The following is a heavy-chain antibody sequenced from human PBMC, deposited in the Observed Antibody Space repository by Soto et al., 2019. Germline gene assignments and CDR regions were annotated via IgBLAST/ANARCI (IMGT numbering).Heavy chain of an antibody. V-gene: IGHV4-61*01. Sequence: SETLPLTCTVSGGSVSSSSYYWTWIRQPPGKGLEWIGYISSSGSTNYNPSLKSRVTISVDTSRDQFSLRLTSVTAADTAVYYCARHIRGYSRAFDYWGQGTLVTVSS. J-gene: IGHJ4*02. CDR1: GGSVSSSSYY. CDR2: ISSSGST. CDR3: ARHIRGYSRAFDY. D-gene: IGHD5-18*01.